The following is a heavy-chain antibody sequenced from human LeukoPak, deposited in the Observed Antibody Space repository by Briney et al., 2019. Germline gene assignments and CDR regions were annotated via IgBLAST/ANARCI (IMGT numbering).Heavy chain of an antibody. CDR3: ARDLTPIYDILTGYYSPTDDY. V-gene: IGHV4-34*01. CDR1: GGSFSGYY. Sequence: SETLSLTCGVYGGSFSGYYWSWIRQPPGKGLEWIGEINHSRSINYNPSLKSRVTISVDTSKNQFSLKLSSVTAADTAVYYCARDLTPIYDILTGYYSPTDDYWGQGTLVTVSS. D-gene: IGHD3-9*01. J-gene: IGHJ4*02. CDR2: INHSRSI.